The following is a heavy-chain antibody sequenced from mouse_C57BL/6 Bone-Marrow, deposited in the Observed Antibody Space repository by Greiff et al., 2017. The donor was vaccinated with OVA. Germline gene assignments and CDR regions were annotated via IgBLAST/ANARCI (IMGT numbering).Heavy chain of an antibody. J-gene: IGHJ3*01. CDR1: GFTFSSYG. V-gene: IGHV5-6*01. CDR2: ISSGGSYT. Sequence: EVQVVESGGDLVKPGGSLKLSCAASGFTFSSYGMSWVRQTPDKRLEWVATISSGGSYTYYPDSVKGRFTISRDNAKNTLYLQMSSLKSEDTAMYYCARQLRPFAYWGQGTLVTVSA. CDR3: ARQLRPFAY. D-gene: IGHD3-2*02.